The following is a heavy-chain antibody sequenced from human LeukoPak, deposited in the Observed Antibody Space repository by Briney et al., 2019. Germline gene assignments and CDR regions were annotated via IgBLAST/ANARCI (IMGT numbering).Heavy chain of an antibody. Sequence: GGSLRLSCAASGFTFSSYEMNWVRQAPGKGLEWVSYISSSGDTIYYADSGKGRFTISRDNAKNSLYLQMNSLRAEDTALYYCARDATYCAGGSCSRFDPWGQGTLVTVSS. CDR3: ARDATYCAGGSCSRFDP. J-gene: IGHJ5*02. V-gene: IGHV3-48*03. CDR2: ISSSGDTI. CDR1: GFTFSSYE. D-gene: IGHD2-15*01.